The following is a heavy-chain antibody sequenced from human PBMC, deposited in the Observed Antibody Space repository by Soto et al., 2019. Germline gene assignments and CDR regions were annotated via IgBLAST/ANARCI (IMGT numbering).Heavy chain of an antibody. Sequence: QVQLQESGPGLVKPSETLSLTCTVSGGSISSYYWSWIRQPPGKGLEWIGYIYYSGSTNYNPSLKGRVTTAVDTSKNQFSLKLSSVTAAETAVYYCARAVAAGEKWFDPWGQGTLVTVSS. CDR1: GGSISSYY. CDR3: ARAVAAGEKWFDP. J-gene: IGHJ5*02. V-gene: IGHV4-59*01. CDR2: IYYSGST. D-gene: IGHD6-13*01.